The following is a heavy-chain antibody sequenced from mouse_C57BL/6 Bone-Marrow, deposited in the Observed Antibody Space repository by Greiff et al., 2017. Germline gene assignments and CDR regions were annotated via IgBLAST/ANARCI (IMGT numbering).Heavy chain of an antibody. Sequence: EVKLVESGAELVRPGASVKLSCTASGFNIKDYYMHWVKQRPEQGLEWIGRIDPEDGDTEYAPKFQGKATMTADTSSNTAYMQLISLTSEDTAVYYCTTLYYYGSSCFAYWGQGTLVTVSA. D-gene: IGHD1-1*01. J-gene: IGHJ3*01. CDR3: TTLYYYGSSCFAY. V-gene: IGHV14-1*01. CDR2: IDPEDGDT. CDR1: GFNIKDYY.